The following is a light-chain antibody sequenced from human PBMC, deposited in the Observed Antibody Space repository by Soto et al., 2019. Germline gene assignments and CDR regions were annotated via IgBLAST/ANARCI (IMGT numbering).Light chain of an antibody. Sequence: QSALTQPRSVSGSPGQSVTISCTGTISDVGAYNYVSWYRHHPGKAPKLLIYDVSKRPSGVPDRFSGSKSGNTASLTISGLQAEDEADYFCCSYAGSYPLSSVFGTGPKVTVL. CDR2: DVS. V-gene: IGLV2-11*01. J-gene: IGLJ1*01. CDR3: CSYAGSYPLSSV. CDR1: ISDVGAYNY.